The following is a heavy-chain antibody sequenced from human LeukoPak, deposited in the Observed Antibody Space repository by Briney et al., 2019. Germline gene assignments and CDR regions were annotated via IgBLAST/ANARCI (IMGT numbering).Heavy chain of an antibody. CDR1: GYSFTSYW. J-gene: IGHJ5*02. Sequence: GESLKISCKGSGYSFTSYWIGWVRQMPGKGLEWMGIIYPGDSETRYSPSFQGQVTISADKSISTAYLQWSSLKASDTAMYYCARSGYCSSTSCYAPTYNWFDPWGQGTLVTVSS. D-gene: IGHD2-2*03. CDR2: IYPGDSET. V-gene: IGHV5-51*01. CDR3: ARSGYCSSTSCYAPTYNWFDP.